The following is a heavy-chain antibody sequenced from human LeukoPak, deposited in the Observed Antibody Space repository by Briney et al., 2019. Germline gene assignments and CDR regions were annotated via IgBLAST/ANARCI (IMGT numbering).Heavy chain of an antibody. CDR1: GYTFTSYG. CDR3: ARDSRWPLLRYPNWAS. Sequence: EASVKVSCKASGYTFTSYGISWVRQAPGQGLEWMGWISAYNGNTNYAQKLQGRVTMTTDTSTSTAYMELRSLRSDDTAVYYCARDSRWPLLRYPNWASWGQGTLVTVSS. J-gene: IGHJ5*02. CDR2: ISAYNGNT. V-gene: IGHV1-18*01. D-gene: IGHD3-9*01.